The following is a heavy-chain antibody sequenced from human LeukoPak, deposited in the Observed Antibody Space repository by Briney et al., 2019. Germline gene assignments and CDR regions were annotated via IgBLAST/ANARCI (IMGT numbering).Heavy chain of an antibody. CDR2: IIPIFGTA. CDR1: GGTFSRYT. CDR3: ARQNTHYDDSSGGFDD. Sequence: ASVKVSCKASGGTFSRYTISWVRPAPAQGLEWVGGIIPIFGTAKYAQKFQGRVTITADESTSTANMELSSRRSEHTAVYYCARQNTHYDDSSGGFDDWGQGTLVTVSS. D-gene: IGHD3-22*01. J-gene: IGHJ4*02. V-gene: IGHV1-69*13.